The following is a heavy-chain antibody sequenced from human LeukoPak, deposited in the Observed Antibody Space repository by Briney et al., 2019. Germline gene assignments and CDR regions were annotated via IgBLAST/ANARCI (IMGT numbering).Heavy chain of an antibody. CDR3: AREAGHSATTRVDYYYSHYTDV. V-gene: IGHV1-2*02. CDR2: INHNSGGT. J-gene: IGHJ6*03. CDR1: GYTFVDYS. D-gene: IGHD1-26*01. Sequence: ASVEVSCKASGYTFVDYSMHWVRQAPGQGVEGMGWINHNSGGTNYAQKFQGRVTMNRDTSISTAYMDLSRLKSDDTAVYFCAREAGHSATTRVDYYYSHYTDVWGTGTTVTVSS.